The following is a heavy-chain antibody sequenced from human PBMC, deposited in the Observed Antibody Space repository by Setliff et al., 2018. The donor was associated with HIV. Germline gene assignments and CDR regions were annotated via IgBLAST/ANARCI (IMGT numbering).Heavy chain of an antibody. Sequence: GGSLRLSCAASGFTFSDYYMSWIRQAPGKGLEWVSYISSSGSTIYYADSVKGRFTISRDNAKNSLYLQMSSLRAEDTAVYYCARDPDYYDSSGPDDAFDIWGQGTMVTVSS. J-gene: IGHJ3*02. CDR1: GFTFSDYY. CDR2: ISSSGSTI. V-gene: IGHV3-11*04. D-gene: IGHD3-22*01. CDR3: ARDPDYYDSSGPDDAFDI.